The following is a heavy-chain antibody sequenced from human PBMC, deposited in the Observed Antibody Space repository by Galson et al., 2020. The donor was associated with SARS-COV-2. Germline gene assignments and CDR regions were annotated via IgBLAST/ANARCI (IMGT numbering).Heavy chain of an antibody. V-gene: IGHV3-30*18. Sequence: PGGSLRLSCAASGFTFSSYGMHWVRQAPGKGLEWVAVISYDGSNKYYADSVKGRFTISRDNSKNTLYLQMNSLRAEDTAVYYCAKDQSPWLVLNYFDYWGQGTLVTVSS. D-gene: IGHD6-19*01. CDR3: AKDQSPWLVLNYFDY. CDR2: ISYDGSNK. J-gene: IGHJ4*02. CDR1: GFTFSSYG.